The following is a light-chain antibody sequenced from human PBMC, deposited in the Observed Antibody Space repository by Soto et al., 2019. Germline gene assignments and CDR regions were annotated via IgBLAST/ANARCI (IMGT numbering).Light chain of an antibody. CDR3: QQRRNWPPST. CDR1: QSVSSY. CDR2: DAS. V-gene: IGKV3-11*01. Sequence: EIVLTQSPATLSLSPGERATLSCRASQSVSSYLAWYQQKPGQAPRLLIYDASNRATGIPARFSGSGSGTDFTLTSSSLEPEDFAVYYCQQRRNWPPSTVGPAPTVDI. J-gene: IGKJ3*01.